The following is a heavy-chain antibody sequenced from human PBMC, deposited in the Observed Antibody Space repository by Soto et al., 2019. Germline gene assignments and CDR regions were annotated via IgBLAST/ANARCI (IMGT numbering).Heavy chain of an antibody. Sequence: GESLKISCRGSGYSLTSYWINWVRQVPGKGLEWMGRIDPRDSYTNYSPSFQGHVTFSADKSINTVYLQWSSLRASDTAMYFCASHVTTHVSQRLDPWGQGTLVTVSS. D-gene: IGHD4-4*01. V-gene: IGHV5-10-1*01. CDR2: IDPRDSYT. CDR1: GYSLTSYW. CDR3: ASHVTTHVSQRLDP. J-gene: IGHJ5*02.